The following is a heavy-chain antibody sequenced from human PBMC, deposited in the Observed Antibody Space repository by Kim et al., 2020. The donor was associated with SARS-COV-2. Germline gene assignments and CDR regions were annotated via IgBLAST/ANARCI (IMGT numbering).Heavy chain of an antibody. D-gene: IGHD5-12*01. Sequence: ADSVKRRLTISRDSAKNALYLEMNGLRAEDTGVYYCARVRYSGYDYEGFDYWGQGTLVTVSS. CDR3: ARVRYSGYDYEGFDY. V-gene: IGHV3-21*01. J-gene: IGHJ4*02.